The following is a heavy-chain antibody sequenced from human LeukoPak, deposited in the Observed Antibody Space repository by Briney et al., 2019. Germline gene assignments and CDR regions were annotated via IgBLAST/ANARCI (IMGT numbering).Heavy chain of an antibody. CDR2: IYYSGST. D-gene: IGHD3-22*01. CDR3: ARVWVPPKLGYDSSGYFPSLYFDL. J-gene: IGHJ2*01. V-gene: IGHV4-39*07. CDR1: GGSISSSSYY. Sequence: SETLSLTCTVSGGSISSSSYYWGWIRQPPGKGLEWIGSIYYSGSTYYNPSLKSRVTISVDTSKNQFSLKLGSVTAADTAVYYCARVWVPPKLGYDSSGYFPSLYFDLWGRGTLVTVSS.